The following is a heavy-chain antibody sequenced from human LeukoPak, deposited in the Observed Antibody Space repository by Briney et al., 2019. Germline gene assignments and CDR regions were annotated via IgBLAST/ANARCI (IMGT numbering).Heavy chain of an antibody. CDR3: ARGETLFDY. CDR2: IYYSGST. V-gene: IGHV4-39*07. Sequence: SETLSLTCTVSGGSISSGPYYWGWIRQPPGKGLEWIGSIYYSGSTYYNPSLKSRVTISVDTSKNQFSLKLSSVTAADTAVYYCARGETLFDYWGQGTLVTVSS. D-gene: IGHD4-23*01. J-gene: IGHJ4*02. CDR1: GGSISSGPYY.